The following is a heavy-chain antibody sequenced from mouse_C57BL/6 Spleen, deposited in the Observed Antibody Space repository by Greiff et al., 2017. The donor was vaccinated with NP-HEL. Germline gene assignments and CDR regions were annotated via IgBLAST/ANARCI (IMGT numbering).Heavy chain of an antibody. CDR1: GYTFTDYY. D-gene: IGHD2-1*01. CDR3: ARSGYYGNLDY. J-gene: IGHJ2*01. CDR2: INPNNGGT. Sequence: EVQLQQSGPELVKPGASVKISCKASGYTFTDYYMNWVKQSHGKSLEWIGDINPNNGGTSYNQKFKGKATLTVGKSSSTAYMELRSLTSEDSAVHYCARSGYYGNLDYWGQGTTLTVSS. V-gene: IGHV1-26*01.